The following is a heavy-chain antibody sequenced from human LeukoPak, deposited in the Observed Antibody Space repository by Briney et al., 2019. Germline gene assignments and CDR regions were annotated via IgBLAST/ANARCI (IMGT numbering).Heavy chain of an antibody. J-gene: IGHJ4*02. Sequence: ASVKVSCKASGYTFTGYYIHWVRQAPGQGLEWMGQISPDSGGTRYAQKFQGRVTMTRDTSISTVYMVLSRLTSDDTAVYYCARDIHTSGYYGFVDYWGQGTLVTVSS. CDR3: ARDIHTSGYYGFVDY. D-gene: IGHD5-12*01. V-gene: IGHV1-2*06. CDR2: ISPDSGGT. CDR1: GYTFTGYY.